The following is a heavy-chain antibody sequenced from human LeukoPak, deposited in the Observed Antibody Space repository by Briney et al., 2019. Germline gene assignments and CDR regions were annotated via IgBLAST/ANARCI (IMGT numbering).Heavy chain of an antibody. D-gene: IGHD3-3*01. V-gene: IGHV1-69-2*01. CDR1: GYTFTDYY. CDR3: APTLGAIFGVVPH. CDR2: VDPEDGET. Sequence: ASVKLSCKVSGYTFTDYYMHWVQQAPGKGLEWMGLVDPEDGETIYAEKFQGRVTITADTSTDTAYMELSSLRSEDTAVYYCAPTLGAIFGVVPHWGQGTLVTVSS. J-gene: IGHJ4*02.